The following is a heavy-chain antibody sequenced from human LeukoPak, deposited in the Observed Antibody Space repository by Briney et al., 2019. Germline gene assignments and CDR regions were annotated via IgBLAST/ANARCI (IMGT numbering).Heavy chain of an antibody. CDR3: ARDWGWLQILYYYYGMDV. CDR2: ISYDGSNK. J-gene: IGHJ6*02. Sequence: GRSLRLSCAASRFTFSSYAMHWVRQAPGKGLEWVAVISYDGSNKYYADSVKGRFTISRDNSKNTLYLQMNSLRAEDTAVYYCARDWGWLQILYYYYGMDVWGQGTTVTVSS. CDR1: RFTFSSYA. V-gene: IGHV3-30*04. D-gene: IGHD5-24*01.